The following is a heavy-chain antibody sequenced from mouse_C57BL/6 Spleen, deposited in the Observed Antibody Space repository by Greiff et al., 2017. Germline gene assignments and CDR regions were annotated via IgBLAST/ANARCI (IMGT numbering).Heavy chain of an antibody. CDR3: ASRTGYAMDY. CDR2: IYPGDGDT. D-gene: IGHD4-1*01. J-gene: IGHJ4*01. CDR1: GYAFSSSW. Sequence: VKLMESGPELVKPGASVKISCKASGYAFSSSWMNWVKQRPGKGLEWIGRIYPGDGDTNYNGKFKGKATLTADKSSSTAYMQLSSLTSEDSAVYFCASRTGYAMDYWGQGTSVTVSS. V-gene: IGHV1-82*01.